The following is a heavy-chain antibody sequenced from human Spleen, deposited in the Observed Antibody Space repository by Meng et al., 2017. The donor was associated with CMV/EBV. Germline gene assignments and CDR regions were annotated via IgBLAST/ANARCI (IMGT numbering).Heavy chain of an antibody. Sequence: CKGSGYSFANYWIGWVRQLPGKGLEWMGIIYPGDSDTKYSPSIQGQVTTSVDKSISTAYVQWSSLEASDTAMYYCVTYSSGYYYFDYWGQGTLVTVSS. J-gene: IGHJ4*02. CDR1: GYSFANYW. V-gene: IGHV5-51*01. CDR3: VTYSSGYYYFDY. CDR2: IYPGDSDT. D-gene: IGHD3-22*01.